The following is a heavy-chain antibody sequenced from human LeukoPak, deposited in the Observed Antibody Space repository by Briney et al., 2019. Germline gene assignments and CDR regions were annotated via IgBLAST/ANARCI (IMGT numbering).Heavy chain of an antibody. Sequence: SETLSLTCAVSGGSISSSNWWSWVRQPPGKGLEWIGYIYYSGSTSYNPSLKSRVTISVDTSKNQFSLKLSSVIAADTAVYYCARRQSSWYFDYWGQGTLVTVSS. CDR2: IYYSGST. CDR3: ARRQSSWYFDY. J-gene: IGHJ4*02. CDR1: GGSISSSNW. D-gene: IGHD6-13*01. V-gene: IGHV4-4*02.